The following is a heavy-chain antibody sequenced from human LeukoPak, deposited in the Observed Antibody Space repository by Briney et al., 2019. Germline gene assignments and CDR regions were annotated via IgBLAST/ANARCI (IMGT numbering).Heavy chain of an antibody. Sequence: TLSLTCTVSGGSISSGGYYWSWIRQHPGKGLEWIGYIYYSGSTYYNPSLKSRVTISVDTSKNQFSLKLSSVTAADTAVYYCARESRSGYCSSTSCYTGGVHYFDYWGQGTLVPVSS. J-gene: IGHJ4*02. CDR2: IYYSGST. V-gene: IGHV4-31*03. D-gene: IGHD2-2*02. CDR3: ARESRSGYCSSTSCYTGGVHYFDY. CDR1: GGSISSGGYY.